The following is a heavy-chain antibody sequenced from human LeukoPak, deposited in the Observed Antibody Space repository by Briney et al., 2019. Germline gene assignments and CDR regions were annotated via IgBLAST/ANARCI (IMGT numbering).Heavy chain of an antibody. Sequence: GGSLRLSCAASGFSFSDYAMSWVRQAPGKGLEWVSVIYSDDRTYYADSVKGRFTISRHTSKKTLYLQMNSLRAEDTAVYYCAREVMAKRRAFDIWGQGTVVTVSS. V-gene: IGHV3-53*04. CDR3: AREVMAKRRAFDI. D-gene: IGHD2-8*01. J-gene: IGHJ3*02. CDR2: IYSDDRT. CDR1: GFSFSDYA.